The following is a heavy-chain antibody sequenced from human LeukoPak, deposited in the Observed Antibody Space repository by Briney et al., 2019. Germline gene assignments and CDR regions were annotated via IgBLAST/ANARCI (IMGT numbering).Heavy chain of an antibody. J-gene: IGHJ4*02. CDR1: GFTFSTFA. V-gene: IGHV3-23*01. D-gene: IGHD3-22*01. Sequence: GGSLRLSCVTSGFTFSTFAMTWVRHAPGKGLEWVSAISVSGGSTYYADSVKGRFTISRDNSKNTLYLQMNSLRAEDTAIYYCAKSNYYYDSSAGFDYWGQGTLVTVSS. CDR2: ISVSGGST. CDR3: AKSNYYYDSSAGFDY.